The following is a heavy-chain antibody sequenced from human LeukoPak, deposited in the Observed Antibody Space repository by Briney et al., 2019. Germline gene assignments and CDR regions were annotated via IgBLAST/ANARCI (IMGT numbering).Heavy chain of an antibody. D-gene: IGHD3-3*01. Sequence: GGSLRLSCVASGFTFGKYWMSWVRQAPGKGLEWVANIKLDGSEKNYVDSVKGRFTISRDNTKNPLYLQMNSLRAEDTAVFYCARDQYDTWSRRGNFDSWGQGTLVIVSS. CDR2: IKLDGSEK. CDR1: GFTFGKYW. CDR3: ARDQYDTWSRRGNFDS. V-gene: IGHV3-7*03. J-gene: IGHJ4*02.